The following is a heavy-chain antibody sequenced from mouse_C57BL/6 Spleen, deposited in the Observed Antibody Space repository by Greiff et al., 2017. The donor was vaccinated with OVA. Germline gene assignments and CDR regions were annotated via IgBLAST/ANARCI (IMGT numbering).Heavy chain of an antibody. J-gene: IGHJ3*01. CDR3: ARGGLYYGNYGAY. Sequence: EVQLQQSGPELVKPGASVKIPCKASGYTFTDYNMDWVKQSHGKSLEWIGDINPNNGGTIYNQKFKGKATLTVDKSSSTAYMELRSLTSEDTAVYYCARGGLYYGNYGAYWGQGTLVTVSA. D-gene: IGHD2-1*01. CDR1: GYTFTDYN. V-gene: IGHV1-18*01. CDR2: INPNNGGT.